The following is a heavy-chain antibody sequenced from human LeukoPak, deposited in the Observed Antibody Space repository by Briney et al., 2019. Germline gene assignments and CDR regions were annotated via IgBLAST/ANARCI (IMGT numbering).Heavy chain of an antibody. Sequence: GGSLRLSCAASGFSLSKVWMSWVRQAPGKGLEWVGHIKTKTDGGTTEYAAPVRGRFTISRDNSKNTLYLQMNSLRAEDTAVYYCAKRGYDFWSRYMDVWGKGTTVTVSS. J-gene: IGHJ6*03. V-gene: IGHV3-15*01. CDR3: AKRGYDFWSRYMDV. D-gene: IGHD3-3*01. CDR1: GFSLSKVW. CDR2: IKTKTDGGTT.